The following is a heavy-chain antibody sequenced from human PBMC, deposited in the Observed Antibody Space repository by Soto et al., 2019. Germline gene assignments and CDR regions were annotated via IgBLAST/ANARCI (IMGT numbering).Heavy chain of an antibody. D-gene: IGHD6-13*01. CDR1: GGSISSSSYY. J-gene: IGHJ5*02. CDR2: IYYSGST. CDR3: ASPKTIGAAAGKGWFDP. Sequence: SETLSLTCTVSGGSISSSSYYWGWIRQPPGKGMEWIGSIYYSGSTYYNPSLKNRVTISVNTSKNQFSLKLISLTAADTVFFFCASPKTIGAAAGKGWFDPWGKGTLVTVSS. V-gene: IGHV4-39*01.